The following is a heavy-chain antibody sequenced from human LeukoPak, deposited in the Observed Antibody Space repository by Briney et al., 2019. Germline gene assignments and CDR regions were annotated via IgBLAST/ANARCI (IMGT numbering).Heavy chain of an antibody. D-gene: IGHD3-10*01. CDR1: GFXFSSYA. Sequence: GGSLRLSCAASGFXFSSYAIHWVRQAPGKGLEWVAFISYDGSNKYYADSVKGRFTISRDNSKNTLYLQMNSLRAEDTAVYYCASLWFGDTDLDYWGQGTLVTVSS. V-gene: IGHV3-30-3*01. CDR2: ISYDGSNK. CDR3: ASLWFGDTDLDY. J-gene: IGHJ4*02.